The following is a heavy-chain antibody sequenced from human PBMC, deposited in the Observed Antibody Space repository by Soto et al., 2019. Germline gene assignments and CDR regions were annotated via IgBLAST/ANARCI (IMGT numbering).Heavy chain of an antibody. V-gene: IGHV3-48*03. Sequence: GGSLRLSCTASGFTFSSFEMSWVRQAPGKGLEWISYISSNSRTIYYADSVKGRSTISRDDARNSLYLQMNSLRVEDTALYYCARDGQVVGYYYGLDVWGQGTTVTVSS. CDR3: ARDGQVVGYYYGLDV. CDR2: ISSNSRTI. J-gene: IGHJ6*02. D-gene: IGHD6-6*01. CDR1: GFTFSSFE.